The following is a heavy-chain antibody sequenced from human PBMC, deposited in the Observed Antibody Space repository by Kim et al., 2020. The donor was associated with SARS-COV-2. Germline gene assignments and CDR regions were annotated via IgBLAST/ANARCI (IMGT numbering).Heavy chain of an antibody. CDR3: ARKKSNITAAGPINT. V-gene: IGHV1-8*01. J-gene: IGHJ5*02. Sequence: QKFQGRVTMTRNTSISTAYMELSSLRSEDTAVYYCARKKSNITAAGPINTWGQGTLVTVSS. D-gene: IGHD6-13*01.